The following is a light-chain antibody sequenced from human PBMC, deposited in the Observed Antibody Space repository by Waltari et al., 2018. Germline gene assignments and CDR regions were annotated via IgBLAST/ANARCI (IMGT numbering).Light chain of an antibody. J-gene: IGKJ1*01. V-gene: IGKV1-39*01. CDR1: QRISSY. CDR2: AAT. Sequence: DIQMTQSPSSLSASVGDRVTITCRASQRISSYLNWYQQKPGKAPKLLIYAATSLQSGVPSRFTGGGSGTDFTLTISSLQPEDFATYYCQQRYSTPRTFGQGTKVDIK. CDR3: QQRYSTPRT.